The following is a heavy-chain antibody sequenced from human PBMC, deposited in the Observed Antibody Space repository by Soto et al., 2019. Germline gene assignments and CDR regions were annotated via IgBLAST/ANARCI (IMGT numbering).Heavy chain of an antibody. CDR3: ARALRSSGWSALDY. D-gene: IGHD6-19*01. V-gene: IGHV3-74*01. CDR1: GFTFSSYW. Sequence: EVQLVESGGGLVQPGGSLTLSCAASGFTFSSYWMRWVRQGPGKGLVWVSRINSDGSTTRYADSGKGRFTISRDNAKDTVYLQMNSPRAEDTAVYYCARALRSSGWSALDYWGQGTPVTVSS. J-gene: IGHJ4*02. CDR2: INSDGSTT.